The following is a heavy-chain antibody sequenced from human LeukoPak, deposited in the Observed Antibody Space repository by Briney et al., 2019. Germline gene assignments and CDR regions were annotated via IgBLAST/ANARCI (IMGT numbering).Heavy chain of an antibody. Sequence: ASVKVSCKASGYTFTSYGISWVRQAPGQGLEWMGWISAYNGNTNYAQKLQGRVTMTTDTSTSTAYMELRSLRSDDTAVYYCASQLAYCGGDCYSTPPSFFDYWGQGALVTVSS. V-gene: IGHV1-18*01. J-gene: IGHJ4*02. CDR1: GYTFTSYG. CDR3: ASQLAYCGGDCYSTPPSFFDY. D-gene: IGHD2-21*02. CDR2: ISAYNGNT.